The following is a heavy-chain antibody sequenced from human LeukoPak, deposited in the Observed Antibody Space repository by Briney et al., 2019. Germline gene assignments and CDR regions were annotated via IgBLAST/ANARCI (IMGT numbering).Heavy chain of an antibody. CDR1: GFTLSNYW. J-gene: IGHJ4*02. CDR3: AREAGATNG. V-gene: IGHV3-74*03. CDR2: INSDASRI. Sequence: GGSLRLSCAASGFTLSNYWMQWVRQAPGKGLVWVARINSDASRITYADSVKGRFTISRDNAKSSLYLQMNYLRAEDTAVYYCAREAGATNGWGQGTLVTVSS. D-gene: IGHD1-26*01.